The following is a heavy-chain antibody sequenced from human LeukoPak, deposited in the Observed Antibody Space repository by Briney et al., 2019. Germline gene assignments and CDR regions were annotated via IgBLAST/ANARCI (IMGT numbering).Heavy chain of an antibody. V-gene: IGHV3-15*01. D-gene: IGHD3-22*01. Sequence: EGSLRLSCGASGFSFTTAWLSWVRQAPGKGLEWVARIKSDGAVDYASPVKGRLTISKDYSKNTLYLQMNSLKVEDTAVYYCVIDDYYDYSGTREAHYFDYWGQGTLVTVSS. J-gene: IGHJ4*02. CDR1: GFSFTTAW. CDR3: VIDDYYDYSGTREAHYFDY. CDR2: IKSDGAV.